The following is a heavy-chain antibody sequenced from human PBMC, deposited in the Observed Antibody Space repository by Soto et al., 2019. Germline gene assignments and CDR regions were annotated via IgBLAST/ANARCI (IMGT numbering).Heavy chain of an antibody. CDR2: IYYSGST. V-gene: IGHV4-59*08. J-gene: IGHJ4*02. CDR3: ARKYCSSTICYQYFDY. CDR1: GGSIRGYY. Sequence: SGTLALTCTGSGGSIRGYYWSWIRQPPGKGLEWIGYIYYSGSTNYNPSLKSRVTISVDTSKNQFSLKLSSVTAADTAVYYCARKYCSSTICYQYFDYWGQGTLVTVSS. D-gene: IGHD2-2*01.